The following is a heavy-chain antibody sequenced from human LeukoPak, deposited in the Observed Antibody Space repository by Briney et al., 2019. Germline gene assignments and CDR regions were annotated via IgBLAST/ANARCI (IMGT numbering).Heavy chain of an antibody. J-gene: IGHJ3*02. CDR1: GFTFSSYG. V-gene: IGHV3-30*19. Sequence: GGSLRPSCAASGFTFSSYGMHWVRQAPGKGLEWVAVIWYDGSNKYYADSVKGRFTISRDNSKNTLYLQMNSLRAEDTAVYYCARVDDLDAFDMWGQGTMVTVSS. CDR2: IWYDGSNK. CDR3: ARVDDLDAFDM. D-gene: IGHD2-2*03.